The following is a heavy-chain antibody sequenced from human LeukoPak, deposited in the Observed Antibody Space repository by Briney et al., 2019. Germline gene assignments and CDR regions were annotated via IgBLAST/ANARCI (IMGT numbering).Heavy chain of an antibody. CDR3: AKGGDFNWFDP. CDR1: GFTFSSYA. V-gene: IGHV3-23*01. J-gene: IGHJ5*02. D-gene: IGHD3-16*01. Sequence: GGSLTLSCAASGFTFSSYAMSGVRQAPGKGLEGVSAISCSGGTTYYAHSVKGRFTISRDNSKNKLSLQMNSLTAEDTALYYCAKGGDFNWFDPWGQGTLVTVSS. CDR2: ISCSGGTT.